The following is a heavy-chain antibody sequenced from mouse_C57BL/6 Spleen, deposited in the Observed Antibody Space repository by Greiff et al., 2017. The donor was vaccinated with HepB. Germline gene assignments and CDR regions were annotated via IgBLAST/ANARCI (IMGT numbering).Heavy chain of an antibody. CDR1: GFNIKGYY. J-gene: IGHJ4*01. CDR2: IDPEDGET. V-gene: IGHV14-2*01. D-gene: IGHD4-1*01. Sequence: EVQVVESGAELVKPGASVKLSCTASGFNIKGYYMHWVKQRPEQGLEWIGRIDPEDGETKYAPKFQGKATITADTSSNTAYLQLSSLTSEDTSVYYCARSGGLGAMDYWGQGTSVTVSS. CDR3: ARSGGLGAMDY.